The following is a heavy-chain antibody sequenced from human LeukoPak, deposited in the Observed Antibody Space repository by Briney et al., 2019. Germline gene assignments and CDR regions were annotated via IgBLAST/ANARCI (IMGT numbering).Heavy chain of an antibody. CDR2: IYHSGNT. V-gene: IGHV4-30-2*01. J-gene: IGHJ3*02. Sequence: SQTLSLTCTVSGGSISSGGYYWSWIRQPPGKGLEWIGYIYHSGNTYYNPSLKSRVTISVDRSKNQFSLKLSSVTAADTAVYYCARTFGGENVLLWFGELLRDAFDIWGQGTMVTVSS. CDR1: GGSISSGGYY. CDR3: ARTFGGENVLLWFGELLRDAFDI. D-gene: IGHD3-10*01.